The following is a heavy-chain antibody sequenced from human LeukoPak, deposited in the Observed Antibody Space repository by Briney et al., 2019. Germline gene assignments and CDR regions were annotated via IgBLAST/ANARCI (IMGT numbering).Heavy chain of an antibody. Sequence: ASVKVSCKASGGTFSSYAISWVRQAPGQGLEWMGGIIPIFGTANYAQKFQGRVTITADESTSTAYMELSSLRSEDTAVYYCASFGDSSSWYPFDYWGQGTLVTVSS. CDR2: IIPIFGTA. CDR3: ASFGDSSSWYPFDY. D-gene: IGHD6-13*01. V-gene: IGHV1-69*13. J-gene: IGHJ4*02. CDR1: GGTFSSYA.